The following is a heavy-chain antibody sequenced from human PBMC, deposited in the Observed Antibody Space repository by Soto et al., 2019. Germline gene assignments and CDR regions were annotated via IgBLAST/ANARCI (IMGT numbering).Heavy chain of an antibody. CDR3: ARGGSWHNWFDP. J-gene: IGHJ5*02. CDR2: IYYSGST. CDR1: GGSISSYY. V-gene: IGHV4-59*01. D-gene: IGHD2-15*01. Sequence: SETLSLTCTVSGGSISSYYWSWIRQPPGKGLEWIGYIYYSGSTNYNPSLKSRVTISVDTSKNQFSLKLSSVTAADTAVYYCARGGSWHNWFDPWGQGTRVTVAS.